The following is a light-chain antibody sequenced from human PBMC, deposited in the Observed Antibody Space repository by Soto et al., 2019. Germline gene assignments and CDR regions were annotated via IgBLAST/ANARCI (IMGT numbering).Light chain of an antibody. V-gene: IGKV1-27*01. CDR2: AAS. J-gene: IGKJ3*01. CDR3: QKYSSVPV. Sequence: DIQMTQSPTSLSASVGDRVTITCRASQGIRNFVAWYQQKPGKPPKLLIYAASTLQSGVPSRFSGSGSGTDFTLTINSLQPEDVATYSCQKYSSVPVFGPGTKVEIK. CDR1: QGIRNF.